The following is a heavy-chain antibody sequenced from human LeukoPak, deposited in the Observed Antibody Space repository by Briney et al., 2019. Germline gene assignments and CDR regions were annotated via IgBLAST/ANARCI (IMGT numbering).Heavy chain of an antibody. Sequence: GGSLRLSCAASGFSFSTYSMNWVRQAPGKGLEWVAVIWYDGSNKYYADSVKGRFTISRDNSKNTLYLQMNSLRAEDTAVYYCARDDSSGSCDYWGQGTLVTVSS. D-gene: IGHD3-22*01. CDR2: IWYDGSNK. CDR1: GFSFSTYS. J-gene: IGHJ4*02. CDR3: ARDDSSGSCDY. V-gene: IGHV3-33*08.